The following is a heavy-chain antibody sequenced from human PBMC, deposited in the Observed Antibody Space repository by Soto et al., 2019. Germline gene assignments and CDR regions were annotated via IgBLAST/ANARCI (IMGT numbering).Heavy chain of an antibody. CDR3: ARSAAYCGGDCYHYGY. CDR2: INAGNGNT. J-gene: IGHJ4*02. Sequence: ASVKVSCKASGYTFTSYAMHWVRQAPGQRLEWMGWINAGNGNTKYSQKFQGRVTINRDTSASTAYMELSSLRSEDTAVYYCARSAAYCGGDCYHYGYWGQGTLVTVSS. D-gene: IGHD2-21*02. V-gene: IGHV1-3*01. CDR1: GYTFTSYA.